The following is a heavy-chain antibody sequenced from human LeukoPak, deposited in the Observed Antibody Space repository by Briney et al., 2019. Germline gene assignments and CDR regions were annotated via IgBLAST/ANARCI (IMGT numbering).Heavy chain of an antibody. CDR1: GFTFSGSA. D-gene: IGHD5-18*01. CDR2: INEDGGDR. CDR3: ARDAAYGYDRFDY. Sequence: GGSLRLSCAASGFTFSGSAMNWVRQAPGKGLEWVANINEDGGDRNYVDSLKGRFTISRDSAKNSLYLQMNSLRVEDTAVYYCARDAAYGYDRFDYWGQGTQVTVSS. J-gene: IGHJ4*02. V-gene: IGHV3-7*01.